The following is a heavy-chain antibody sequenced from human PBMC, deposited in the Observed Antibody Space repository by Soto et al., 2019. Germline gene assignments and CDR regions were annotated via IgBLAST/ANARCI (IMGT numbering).Heavy chain of an antibody. D-gene: IGHD1-7*01. Sequence: SVKVSCKASGGTFSSYAISWVRQAPGQGLEWMGGIIPIFGTANYAQKFQGRVTITADESTSTAHMELSSLRSEDTAVYYCARDRKGFNWNYGFDPWGQGTLVTVSS. J-gene: IGHJ5*02. V-gene: IGHV1-69*13. CDR1: GGTFSSYA. CDR2: IIPIFGTA. CDR3: ARDRKGFNWNYGFDP.